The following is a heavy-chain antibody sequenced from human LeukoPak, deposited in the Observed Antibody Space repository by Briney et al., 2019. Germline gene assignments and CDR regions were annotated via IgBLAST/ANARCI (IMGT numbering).Heavy chain of an antibody. CDR1: GFIFTNYA. J-gene: IGHJ4*02. V-gene: IGHV3-53*01. CDR2: IYSGGST. Sequence: GGSLRLSCAASGFIFTNYAMTWVRQAPGKGLEWVSVIYSGGSTYYADSVKGRFTISRDNSKNTLYLQMNSLRAEDTAVYYCARSYDILTGYYNDWGQGTLVTVSS. CDR3: ARSYDILTGYYND. D-gene: IGHD3-9*01.